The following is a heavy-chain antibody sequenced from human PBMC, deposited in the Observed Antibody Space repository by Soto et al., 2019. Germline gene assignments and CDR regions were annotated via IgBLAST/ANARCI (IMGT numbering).Heavy chain of an antibody. D-gene: IGHD5-12*01. J-gene: IGHJ4*02. CDR2: ISYDGSNK. CDR3: AKASGGYELLGPAY. CDR1: GFTFSSYG. Sequence: QVQLVESGGGVVQPGRSLRLSCAASGFTFSSYGMHWVRQAPGQGLVWVAVISYDGSNKYFADSVKGRFTISRDNSKITLYLQMNSLRAEDTAVSYCAKASGGYELLGPAYWGQGTLVTVSS. V-gene: IGHV3-30*18.